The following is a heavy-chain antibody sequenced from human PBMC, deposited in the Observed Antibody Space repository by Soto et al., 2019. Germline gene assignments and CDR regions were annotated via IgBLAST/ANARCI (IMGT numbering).Heavy chain of an antibody. CDR1: GFTFDAYP. J-gene: IGHJ3*01. CDR3: VRDDAFDF. Sequence: EVQLVESGGGLVQPGRSLRLSCAASGFTFDAYPMHWVRQAPGKGLEWVAGLAWDGGSIEYVDSVEGRFTISRDNAKNSLYLQMSRLSDEDTALSYCVRDDAFDFWGQGTQVTVSS. CDR2: LAWDGGSI. V-gene: IGHV3-9*01.